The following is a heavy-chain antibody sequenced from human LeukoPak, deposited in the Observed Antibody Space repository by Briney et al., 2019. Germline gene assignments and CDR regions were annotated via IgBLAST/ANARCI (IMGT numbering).Heavy chain of an antibody. CDR1: GCTFTSYA. CDR3: ARDAGSGWYWTDY. D-gene: IGHD6-19*01. CDR2: INAGNGNT. V-gene: IGHV1-3*03. J-gene: IGHJ4*02. Sequence: ASVTVSCKASGCTFTSYAMHWVRQAPGQGLEWMGWINAGNGNTKYSQEFQGRVTITRDTSASTAYMELSSLRSEDMAVYYCARDAGSGWYWTDYWGQGTLVTVSS.